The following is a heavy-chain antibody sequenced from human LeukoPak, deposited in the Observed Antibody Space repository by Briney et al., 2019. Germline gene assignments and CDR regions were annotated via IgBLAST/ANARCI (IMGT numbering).Heavy chain of an antibody. V-gene: IGHV3-11*04. Sequence: GGSLRLSCAASGFTFSDYYMSWIRQAPGKGLEWVSYISSSGSTIYYADSVKGRFTISRDNSKNSLYLQMNSLRAEGTAVYYCARVDDLYYGMDVWGQGTTVTVSS. CDR2: ISSSGSTI. J-gene: IGHJ6*02. CDR3: ARVDDLYYGMDV. CDR1: GFTFSDYY.